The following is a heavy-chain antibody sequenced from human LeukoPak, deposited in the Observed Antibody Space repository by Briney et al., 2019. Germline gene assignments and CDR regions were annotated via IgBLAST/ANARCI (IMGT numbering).Heavy chain of an antibody. Sequence: ASVKVSCKASGYTFTSYDITWVRQVPGQGLEWMGWIITYNGNTDYAQKIQGRVTMTTDKSTSTTYMELRSLRSDDTAVYYCARKSTIAARPDYWGHGTLVTVSS. CDR1: GYTFTSYD. J-gene: IGHJ4*01. D-gene: IGHD6-6*01. V-gene: IGHV1-18*01. CDR3: ARKSTIAARPDY. CDR2: IITYNGNT.